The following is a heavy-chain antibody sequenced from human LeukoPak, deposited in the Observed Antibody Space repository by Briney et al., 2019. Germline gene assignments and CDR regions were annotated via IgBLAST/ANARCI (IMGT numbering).Heavy chain of an antibody. Sequence: GGSLRLSCAASGFTFSSYWMSWVRQAPGKGLEWVANIKQDGSEKYYVDSVKGRFTISRDNAKNSLYLQMNSLRAEDTAVYYCARGISPYCSGGSCHFDYWGQGTLVTVSS. V-gene: IGHV3-7*01. D-gene: IGHD2-15*01. CDR1: GFTFSSYW. CDR3: ARGISPYCSGGSCHFDY. CDR2: IKQDGSEK. J-gene: IGHJ4*02.